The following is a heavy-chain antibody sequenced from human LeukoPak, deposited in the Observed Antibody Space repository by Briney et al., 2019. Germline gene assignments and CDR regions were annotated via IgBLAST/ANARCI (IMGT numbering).Heavy chain of an antibody. V-gene: IGHV3-21*01. Sequence: EGSLRLSCAASGFTFNTFNMNWVRQAPGKGLEWVSSITSGGDYIYYADSVKGRFTTSRDNAKNSLSLQLSSLRVEDTAVYYCARGHYDVLAASYKWTPDYWGQGTLVTVSS. CDR1: GFTFNTFN. CDR3: ARGHYDVLAASYKWTPDY. J-gene: IGHJ4*02. D-gene: IGHD3-9*01. CDR2: ITSGGDYI.